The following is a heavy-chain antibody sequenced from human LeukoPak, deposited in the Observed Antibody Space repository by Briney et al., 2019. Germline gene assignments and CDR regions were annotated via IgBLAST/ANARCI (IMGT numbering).Heavy chain of an antibody. D-gene: IGHD4-11*01. CDR3: AKDAQRGFDYSNSLEY. V-gene: IGHV3-33*06. J-gene: IGHJ4*02. CDR2: IWHDGSSQ. Sequence: GGSLRLSCAAYGFTFSRYAMHWVRQAPGKGLEWVAVIWHDGSSQYYADSVKGRFTISRDNSKKTVYLQMNSLRAEDTAVYYCAKDAQRGFDYSNSLEYWGQGILVTVSS. CDR1: GFTFSRYA.